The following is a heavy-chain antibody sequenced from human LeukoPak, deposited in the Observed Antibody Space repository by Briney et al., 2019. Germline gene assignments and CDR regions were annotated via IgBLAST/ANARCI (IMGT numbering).Heavy chain of an antibody. CDR1: GYTFTSYD. CDR3: ARGVTVLSYGYSEPDY. D-gene: IGHD5-18*01. V-gene: IGHV1-8*01. Sequence: ASVNVSCKASGYTFTSYDINWVRQATGQGLEWMGWMNPNSGNTGYAQKFQDRVTMTRNTSISTAYMELSSLRSEDTAVYYCARGVTVLSYGYSEPDYWGQGTLVTVSS. CDR2: MNPNSGNT. J-gene: IGHJ4*02.